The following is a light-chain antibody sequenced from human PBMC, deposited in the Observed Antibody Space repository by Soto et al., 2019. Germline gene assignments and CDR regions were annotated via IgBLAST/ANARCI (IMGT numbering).Light chain of an antibody. J-gene: IGLJ1*01. Sequence: QSALTQPASVSGSPGQSITISCTGTSSDVGTYNFVSWYQQHPGKAPKLMIYDVSNRPSGVSDRFSGSKSGNTASLTISGLQAEDEADYYCSSYRGSSTYVFGTGTRSPS. CDR3: SSYRGSSTYV. CDR1: SSDVGTYNF. CDR2: DVS. V-gene: IGLV2-14*01.